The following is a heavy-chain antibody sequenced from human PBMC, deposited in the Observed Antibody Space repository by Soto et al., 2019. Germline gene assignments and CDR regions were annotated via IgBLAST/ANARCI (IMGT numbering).Heavy chain of an antibody. CDR1: GFSLSTSGVG. CDR3: AHRDYYNSSGYAPFDS. J-gene: IGHJ4*02. D-gene: IGHD3-22*01. V-gene: IGHV2-5*01. Sequence: GSGPTLVNPTQTLMLTCSFSGFSLSTSGVGVGWIRQPPGKALEWLVLLYWNEDKRYSPSLESRLTVTKDTSKNQVVLTMTNVDPVDTATYYCAHRDYYNSSGYAPFDSWGQGTLVTVSS. CDR2: LYWNEDK.